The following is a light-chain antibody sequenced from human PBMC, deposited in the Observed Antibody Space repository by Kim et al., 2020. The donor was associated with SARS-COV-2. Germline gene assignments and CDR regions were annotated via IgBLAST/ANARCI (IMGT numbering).Light chain of an antibody. CDR1: NIGSKS. J-gene: IGLJ2*01. CDR2: YDN. Sequence: SYELTQPPSLSVAPGETVRITCGGDNIGSKSVNWHQQKPGQAPLLVIYYDNDRPSGIPDRFSGSNSGNTATLTISRVEAGDEADYYCQVWDGIIDHMIFGGGTKVTVL. V-gene: IGLV3-21*04. CDR3: QVWDGIIDHMI.